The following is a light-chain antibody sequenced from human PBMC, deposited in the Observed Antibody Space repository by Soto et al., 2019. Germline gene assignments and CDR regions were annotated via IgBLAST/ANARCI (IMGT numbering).Light chain of an antibody. CDR2: GAS. CDR3: QQYGSSPAT. J-gene: IGKJ1*01. V-gene: IGKV3-20*01. CDR1: QTVSSNF. Sequence: EIVFTQSPGTLSLSPGDRATLSCSASQTVSSNFLAWYQQRPAQAPRLLTHGASTRATGITDRFSGSVSGTDFTLTISGLEPEDFAVYYCQQYGSSPATFGQGTKVDI.